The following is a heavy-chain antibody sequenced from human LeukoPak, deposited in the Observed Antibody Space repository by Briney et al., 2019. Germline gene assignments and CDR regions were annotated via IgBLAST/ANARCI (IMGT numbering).Heavy chain of an antibody. CDR3: ATMKVGATRDAFDI. CDR1: GFTFSSYW. J-gene: IGHJ3*02. Sequence: GGSLRLSCAASGFTFSSYWMSWVRQAPGKGLEWMGGFDPEDGETIYAQKFQGRVTMTEDTSTDTAYMELSSLRSEDTAVYYCATMKVGATRDAFDIWGQGTMVTVSS. CDR2: FDPEDGET. D-gene: IGHD1-26*01. V-gene: IGHV1-24*01.